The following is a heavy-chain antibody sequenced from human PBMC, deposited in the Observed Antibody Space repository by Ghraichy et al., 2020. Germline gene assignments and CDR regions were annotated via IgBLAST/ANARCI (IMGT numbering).Heavy chain of an antibody. D-gene: IGHD5/OR15-5a*01. CDR1: GGSISSYY. CDR3: AREGRRLRGYYYYGMDV. V-gene: IGHV4-4*07. Sequence: SQTLSITCTVSGGSISSYYWSWIRQPAGKGLEWIGRIYTSGSTNSNPSLKSRVTLSVDTSKNQFSLKLSSVTAADTAVYYCAREGRRLRGYYYYGMDVWGQGTTVTVSS. J-gene: IGHJ6*02. CDR2: IYTSGST.